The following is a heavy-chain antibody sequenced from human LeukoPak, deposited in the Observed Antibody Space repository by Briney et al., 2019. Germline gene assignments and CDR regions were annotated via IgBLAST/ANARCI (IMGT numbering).Heavy chain of an antibody. J-gene: IGHJ5*01. Sequence: ASVEVSCKASGYTFTSYDINWVRQATGQGLEWMGWMNPNSGNTGYAQKFQGRVTMTRNTSISTAYMELSSLRSEDTAVYYCASRWGYCSSTSCYNWFDSWGQGTLVTVSS. D-gene: IGHD2-2*01. CDR3: ASRWGYCSSTSCYNWFDS. CDR1: GYTFTSYD. V-gene: IGHV1-8*01. CDR2: MNPNSGNT.